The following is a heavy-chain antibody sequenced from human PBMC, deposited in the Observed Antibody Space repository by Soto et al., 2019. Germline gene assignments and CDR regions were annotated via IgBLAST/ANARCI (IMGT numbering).Heavy chain of an antibody. CDR1: GFTFSSYG. J-gene: IGHJ4*02. CDR3: AKAPDYCSGGSCYGGDYFDY. Sequence: QVQLVESGGGVVQPGRSLRLSCAASGFTFSSYGMHWVRQAPGKGLEWVAVISYDGSNKYYADSVKGRFTISRDNSKNTLYLQMNSLIAEDTAVYYCAKAPDYCSGGSCYGGDYFDYWGQGTLVTVSS. V-gene: IGHV3-30*18. D-gene: IGHD2-15*01. CDR2: ISYDGSNK.